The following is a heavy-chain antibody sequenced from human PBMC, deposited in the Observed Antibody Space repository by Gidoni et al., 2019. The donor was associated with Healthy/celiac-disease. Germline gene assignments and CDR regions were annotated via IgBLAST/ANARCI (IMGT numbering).Heavy chain of an antibody. CDR1: GFPFSSYA. V-gene: IGHV3-23*01. Sequence: EGQLLESGGGLVQPGGSLRLSCAAPGFPFSSYAMSWVRQAPGKGLEWVSAISGSVGSTYYADSVKGRFTISRDNSKNTLYLQMNSLRAEDTAVYYCAKEEYYYGSGSYWGQGTLVTVSS. CDR2: ISGSVGST. J-gene: IGHJ4*02. D-gene: IGHD3-10*01. CDR3: AKEEYYYGSGSY.